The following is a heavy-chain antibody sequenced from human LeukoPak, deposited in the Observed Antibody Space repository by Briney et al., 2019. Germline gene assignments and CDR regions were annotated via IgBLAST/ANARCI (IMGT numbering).Heavy chain of an antibody. D-gene: IGHD3-10*01. Sequence: PGGSLRLSCAASGFTFSNAWMSWVRQAPGKGLEWVGRIKSKTDGGTTDYAAPVKGRFTISRDDSKNTLYLQMDSLRAEDTAVYYCATYGLGTYHLEDWGQGTLVTVSS. CDR3: ATYGLGTYHLED. V-gene: IGHV3-15*01. CDR1: GFTFSNAW. J-gene: IGHJ4*02. CDR2: IKSKTDGGTT.